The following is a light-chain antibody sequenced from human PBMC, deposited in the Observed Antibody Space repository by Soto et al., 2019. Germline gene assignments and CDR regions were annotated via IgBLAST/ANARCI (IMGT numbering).Light chain of an antibody. J-gene: IGLJ1*01. CDR3: CLYAVTFYV. V-gene: IGLV2-11*01. CDR1: SSDVGTYDF. CDR2: DVS. Sequence: QSVGTQPRSVSVSPGQSVTISCTGTSSDVGTYDFVSWYQQHPGKAPRLMIFDVSERPSGVPDRFSGSKSGNTASLTISGLQAEDEADYYCCLYAVTFYVFGTGTKVTVL.